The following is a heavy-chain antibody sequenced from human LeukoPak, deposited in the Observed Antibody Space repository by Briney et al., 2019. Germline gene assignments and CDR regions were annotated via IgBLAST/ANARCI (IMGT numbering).Heavy chain of an antibody. CDR3: TRTENYGNFDS. D-gene: IGHD1-7*01. CDR2: INPAGGST. V-gene: IGHV3-74*01. CDR1: GFTFSADW. J-gene: IGHJ4*02. Sequence: GGSLRLSCEASGFTFSADWVHWVRQAPGKGLVWVSRINPAGGSTYYADSVKGRFSISGDNAKNTAYLQMNSLRAEDTAVYYCTRTENYGNFDSWGQGTLVTVSS.